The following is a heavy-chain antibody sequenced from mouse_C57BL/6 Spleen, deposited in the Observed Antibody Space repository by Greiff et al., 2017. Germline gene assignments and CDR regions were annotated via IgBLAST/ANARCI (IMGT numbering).Heavy chain of an antibody. CDR2: IDPETGGT. CDR1: GYTFTDYE. CDR3: TREGLLRVAWFAY. V-gene: IGHV1-15*01. J-gene: IGHJ3*01. D-gene: IGHD2-3*01. Sequence: QVQLQQSGAELVRPGASVTLSCKASGYTFTDYEMHWVKQTPVHGLEWIGAIDPETGGTAYNQKFTGKAILTADKSSSTAYMELRSLTSEDSAVYYCTREGLLRVAWFAYWGQGTLVTVSA.